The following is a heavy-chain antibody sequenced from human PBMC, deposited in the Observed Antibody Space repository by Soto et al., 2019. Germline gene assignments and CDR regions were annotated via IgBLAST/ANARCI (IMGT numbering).Heavy chain of an antibody. Sequence: QVQLKQSGPRLARPSGTLSLTCVVSGGSISSTNWWTWVRQTPGKGLEWIGEVYHTGSTKYNPSLKNRVTISVDKSHNQFSLTLKSVTAADTAVYYCATLPPRIVVVVLPIPSWGQGTLVTVSS. CDR2: VYHTGST. D-gene: IGHD2-15*01. CDR1: GGSISSTNW. V-gene: IGHV4-4*02. J-gene: IGHJ4*02. CDR3: ATLPPRIVVVVLPIPS.